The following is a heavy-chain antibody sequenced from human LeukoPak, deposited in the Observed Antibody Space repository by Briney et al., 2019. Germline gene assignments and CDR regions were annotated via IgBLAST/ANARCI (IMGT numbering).Heavy chain of an antibody. D-gene: IGHD5-18*01. J-gene: IGHJ4*02. CDR1: GFTFSSYS. CDR3: ARAMGGYFDY. Sequence: PGGSLRPSCAASGFTFSSYSMNWVRQAPGKGLEWVSSISSSSSYIYYADSVKGRFTISRDNAKNSLYLQMNSLRAEDTAVYYCARAMGGYFDYWGQGTLVTVSS. V-gene: IGHV3-21*01. CDR2: ISSSSSYI.